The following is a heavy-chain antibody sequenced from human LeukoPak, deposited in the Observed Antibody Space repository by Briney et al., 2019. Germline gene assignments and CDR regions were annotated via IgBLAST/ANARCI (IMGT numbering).Heavy chain of an antibody. CDR2: XRYXGSNK. V-gene: IGHV3-30*02. CDR3: AKDGGAVAGTRIDY. Sequence: GGSLRLSCAASGFTFSSYSMXXXXXXXXXXXXXXXXXRYXGSNKYYXDXXXGXXXXSRDNSKNTLYLQMNTLRAEDTAVYYCAKDGGAVAGTRIDYWGQGTLVTVSS. D-gene: IGHD6-19*01. CDR1: GFTFSSYS. J-gene: IGHJ4*02.